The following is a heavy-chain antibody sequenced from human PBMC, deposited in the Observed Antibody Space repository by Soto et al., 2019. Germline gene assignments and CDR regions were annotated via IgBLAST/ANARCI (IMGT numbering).Heavy chain of an antibody. CDR2: INPNSCGT. D-gene: IGHD2-15*01. Sequence: QVQLVQSGAEVKKPGASVKVSCKASGYTFTGYYMHWVRQAPGQGLEWMGWINPNSCGTNHAQKFPGWVTMNKDKSVSTDYMRRSRLRSDDTAVYYCAKAYSQSENYGMDVWGQGNTVTVSS. CDR3: AKAYSQSENYGMDV. V-gene: IGHV1-2*04. J-gene: IGHJ6*02. CDR1: GYTFTGYY.